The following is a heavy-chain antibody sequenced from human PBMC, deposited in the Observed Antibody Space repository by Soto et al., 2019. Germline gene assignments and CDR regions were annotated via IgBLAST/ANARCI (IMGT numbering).Heavy chain of an antibody. CDR1: GFRFSDYY. CDR3: AREGAGTVRY. Sequence: QVQLVESGGGLVKPGGSLRLSCAASGFRFSDYYMSWIRQAPGKGLEWVSYISYSSSKTLYADSVQGRFTVSRDNAKNSLFLQMNDLRAEDTALYYCAREGAGTVRYWGQGILVTVSS. V-gene: IGHV3-11*01. J-gene: IGHJ4*02. D-gene: IGHD4-17*01. CDR2: ISYSSSKT.